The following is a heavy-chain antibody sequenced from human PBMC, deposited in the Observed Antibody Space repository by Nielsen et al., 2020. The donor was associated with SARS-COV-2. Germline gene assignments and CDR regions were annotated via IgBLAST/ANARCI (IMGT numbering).Heavy chain of an antibody. D-gene: IGHD1-20*01. J-gene: IGHJ4*02. CDR2: VIPFFGTP. Sequence: SVKVSCKASGGTFSSFAISWVRQAPGQGLEWMGGVIPFFGTPDYAQKFQGRVTITSDKSTSTAYMELSSLRSEDTASYYCATDLTGTTDYWGQGTLVTVSS. CDR1: GGTFSSFA. CDR3: ATDLTGTTDY. V-gene: IGHV1-69*06.